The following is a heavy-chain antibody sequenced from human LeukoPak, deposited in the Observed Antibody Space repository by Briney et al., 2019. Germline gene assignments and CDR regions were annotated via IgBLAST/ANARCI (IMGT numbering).Heavy chain of an antibody. CDR2: IYTSGST. CDR1: GGSISSYY. Sequence: TSETLSLTCTVSGGSISSYYWSWIRQPAGKGLEWIVRIYTSGSTNYNPSLKRRVTMSVDTSKNQFSLKLSSVTAADTAVYYCARDDLYNYDRTGGAFDIWGQGTMVTVSS. D-gene: IGHD3-22*01. CDR3: ARDDLYNYDRTGGAFDI. J-gene: IGHJ3*02. V-gene: IGHV4-4*07.